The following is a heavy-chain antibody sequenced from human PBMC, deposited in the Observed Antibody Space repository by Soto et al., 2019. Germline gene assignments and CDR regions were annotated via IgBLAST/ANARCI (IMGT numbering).Heavy chain of an antibody. CDR1: GFTFSSYA. V-gene: IGHV3-30-3*01. CDR3: ARDLLLRSITIFGVAY. CDR2: ISYDGSNK. J-gene: IGHJ4*02. Sequence: GGSLRRSCAAVGFTFSSYAMHWVRQAPGKGLEWVAVISYDGSNKYYADSVKGRFTISRDNSKNTLYLQMNSLRAEDTAVYYCARDLLLRSITIFGVAYWGQGTL. D-gene: IGHD3-3*01.